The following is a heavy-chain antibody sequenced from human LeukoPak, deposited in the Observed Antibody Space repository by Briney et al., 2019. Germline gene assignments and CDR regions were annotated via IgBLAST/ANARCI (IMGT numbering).Heavy chain of an antibody. Sequence: GGSLRLSRAISGISFDDYAMQWVRQAPGKGLEWVSLISGDGGSAYYSDSVKGRFTISRDNNKKSLYLQMDSLRTEDTALYYCAGPGALGPTSGDYWGQGTLVIVSS. CDR2: ISGDGGSA. V-gene: IGHV3-43*02. CDR3: AGPGALGPTSGDY. CDR1: GISFDDYA. J-gene: IGHJ4*02. D-gene: IGHD1-26*01.